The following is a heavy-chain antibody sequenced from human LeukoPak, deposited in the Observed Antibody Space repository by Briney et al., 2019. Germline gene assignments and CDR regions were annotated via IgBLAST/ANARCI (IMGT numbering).Heavy chain of an antibody. CDR2: IFHSGRT. CDR3: ARDSLGDDYVTGWFYYYMDV. CDR1: GGSISSYH. J-gene: IGHJ6*03. V-gene: IGHV4-59*01. Sequence: PSETLSLTCTVSGGSISSYHWSWIRQPPGKGLECIGSIFHSGRTNYNPFLRRRVTMSTDTSKNQFSVKLTSVTAADTAVYYCARDSLGDDYVTGWFYYYMDVWGKGTKVTVSS. D-gene: IGHD4-17*01.